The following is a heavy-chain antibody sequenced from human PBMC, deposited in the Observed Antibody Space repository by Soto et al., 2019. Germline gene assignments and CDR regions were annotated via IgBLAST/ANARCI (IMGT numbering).Heavy chain of an antibody. D-gene: IGHD3-10*01. J-gene: IGHJ6*02. CDR2: ISAYNGNT. V-gene: IGHV1-18*01. Sequence: ASVKVSCKASGYTFTSYGISWVRQAPGQGLEWMGWISAYNGNTNYAQKLQGRVTMTTDTSTSTAYMELRSLRSDDTAVYYCARAQLLWFGDPTVDYYYYGMDVWGQGTTVTVSS. CDR3: ARAQLLWFGDPTVDYYYYGMDV. CDR1: GYTFTSYG.